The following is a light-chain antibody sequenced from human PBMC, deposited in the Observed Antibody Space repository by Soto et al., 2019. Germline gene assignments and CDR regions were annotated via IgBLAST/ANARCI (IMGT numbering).Light chain of an antibody. Sequence: EKVMTQSPATLSVSPGERATLSCRASQSVSNDLAWYQQKPGQAPRLLIYGASTRATGIPARFSGSGSGTEFTLTISSLQSEDVATYYCQKYNSAPWTFGQGTKVEIK. V-gene: IGKV3D-15*01. CDR2: GAS. CDR3: QKYNSAPWT. CDR1: QSVSND. J-gene: IGKJ1*01.